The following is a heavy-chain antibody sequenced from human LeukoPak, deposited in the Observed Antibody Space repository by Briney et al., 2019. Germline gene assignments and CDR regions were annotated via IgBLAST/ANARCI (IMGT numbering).Heavy chain of an antibody. CDR3: ARRYYDSSGYYYFDY. CDR1: GLTFSTYA. CDR2: ISSSGSTI. J-gene: IGHJ4*02. Sequence: PGGSLRLSCAASGLTFSTYAMTWVRQAPGKGLEWVSYISSSGSTIYYADSVKGRFTISRDNAKNSLYLQMNSLRAEDTAVYYCARRYYDSSGYYYFDYWGQGTLVTV. V-gene: IGHV3-48*03. D-gene: IGHD3-22*01.